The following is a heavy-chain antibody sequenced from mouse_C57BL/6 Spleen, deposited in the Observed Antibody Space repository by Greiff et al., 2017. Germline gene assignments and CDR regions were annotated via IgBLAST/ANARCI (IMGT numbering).Heavy chain of an antibody. CDR3: ARSITTVVARGYFDV. Sequence: QVQLQQSGAELVKPGASVKISCKASGYAFSSYWMNWVKQRPGKGLEWIGQIYPGDGDTNYNGKFKGKATLTADKSSSTAYMQLSSLTSEDSAVYFCARSITTVVARGYFDVWGTGTTVTVAS. D-gene: IGHD1-1*01. CDR1: GYAFSSYW. V-gene: IGHV1-80*01. J-gene: IGHJ1*03. CDR2: IYPGDGDT.